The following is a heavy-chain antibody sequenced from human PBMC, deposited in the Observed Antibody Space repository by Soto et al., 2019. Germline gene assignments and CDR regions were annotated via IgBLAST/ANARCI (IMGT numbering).Heavy chain of an antibody. D-gene: IGHD3-10*01. Sequence: SETLSLTCTVSGGSISSYYWSWIRQPPGKGLEWIGYIYYSGSTNYNPSLKSRVTISVDTSKNQFSLKLSSVTAADTAVYYCARDLGSYGSGSYYHYYYMDVWGKGTTVTVSS. CDR2: IYYSGST. J-gene: IGHJ6*03. CDR3: ARDLGSYGSGSYYHYYYMDV. CDR1: GGSISSYY. V-gene: IGHV4-59*01.